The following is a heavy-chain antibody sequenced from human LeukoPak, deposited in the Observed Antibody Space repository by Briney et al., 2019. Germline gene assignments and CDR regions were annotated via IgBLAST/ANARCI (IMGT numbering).Heavy chain of an antibody. CDR3: ARYCSSTSCNIEF. D-gene: IGHD2-2*01. CDR2: IYYSGST. J-gene: IGHJ4*02. CDR1: GGSISSSSFF. V-gene: IGHV4-39*01. Sequence: SETLSLTCTVSGGSISSSSFFWGWIRQPPGKGLEWIGCIYYSGSTYYNPSLKGRVTISVDTSKSQFSLKLSSVTAADTAVYYCARYCSSTSCNIEFWGQGTLVTVSS.